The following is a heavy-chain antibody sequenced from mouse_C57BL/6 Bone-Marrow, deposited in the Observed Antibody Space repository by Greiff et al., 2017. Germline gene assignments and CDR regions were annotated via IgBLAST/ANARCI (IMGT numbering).Heavy chain of an antibody. D-gene: IGHD2-5*01. V-gene: IGHV5-4*03. CDR3: ASGRYSNFYSDY. Sequence: EVKVVESGGGLVKPGGSLKLSCAASGFTFSSYAMSWVRQTPEKRLEWVATISGGGSYTYYPDNVKGRFTISRDNAKNNLYLQMSQLKSEDTAMDNYASGRYSNFYSDYWGQGTTLTVSA. J-gene: IGHJ3*01. CDR1: GFTFSSYA. CDR2: ISGGGSYT.